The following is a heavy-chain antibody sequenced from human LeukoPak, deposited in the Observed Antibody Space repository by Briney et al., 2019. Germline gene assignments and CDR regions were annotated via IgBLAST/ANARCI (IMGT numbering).Heavy chain of an antibody. Sequence: KSGGSLRLSCAASGFTFSNAWMSWVRQAPGKGLEWVSYISSSGSNIYYADSVKGRFTISRDNAKNSLYLQMNSLRAEDTAVYYCARDLGYYGSGSYDWGQGTLVTVSS. D-gene: IGHD3-10*01. CDR2: ISSSGSNI. CDR1: GFTFSNAW. V-gene: IGHV3-11*04. J-gene: IGHJ4*02. CDR3: ARDLGYYGSGSYD.